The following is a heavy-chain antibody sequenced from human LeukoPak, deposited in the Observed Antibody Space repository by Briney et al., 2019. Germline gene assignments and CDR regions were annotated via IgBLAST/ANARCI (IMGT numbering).Heavy chain of an antibody. CDR1: GGSISSSSYY. CDR3: ARRAQYSSGWYRYFDY. V-gene: IGHV4-39*07. CDR2: IYYSGST. Sequence: SETLSLTCTVSGGSISSSSYYWGWIRQPPRKGLEWIGSIYYSGSTYYNPSLKSRVTISVDTSKNQFSLKLSSVTAADTAVYYCARRAQYSSGWYRYFDYWGQGTLVTVSS. D-gene: IGHD6-19*01. J-gene: IGHJ4*02.